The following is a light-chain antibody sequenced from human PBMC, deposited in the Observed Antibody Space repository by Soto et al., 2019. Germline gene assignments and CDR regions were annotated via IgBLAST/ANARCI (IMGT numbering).Light chain of an antibody. CDR1: ETITTY. CDR3: QQSYNSLRT. CDR2: AAS. J-gene: IGKJ2*01. Sequence: DIPMTQSPSSLSASVGDTVTISCRASETITTYLNWYQQRPGKAPNLLIYAASNLQSGVPSRFSGSGSGTDFTLTISSLQPEDFAIYYCQQSYNSLRTFGQGTKLEIK. V-gene: IGKV1-39*01.